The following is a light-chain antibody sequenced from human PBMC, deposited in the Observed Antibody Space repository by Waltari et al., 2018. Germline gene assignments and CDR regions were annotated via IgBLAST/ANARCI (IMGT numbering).Light chain of an antibody. V-gene: IGLV2-14*03. CDR3: SSYTSSSTYV. Sequence: QSALTQPASVSGSPGQSITISCTGTSSHVGGDNHVSWYQQHPGKAPKLMIYDVSNRPSGVSNRFSGSKSGNTASLTISGLQAEDEADYYCSSYTSSSTYVFGTGTKVTVL. CDR1: SSHVGGDNH. CDR2: DVS. J-gene: IGLJ1*01.